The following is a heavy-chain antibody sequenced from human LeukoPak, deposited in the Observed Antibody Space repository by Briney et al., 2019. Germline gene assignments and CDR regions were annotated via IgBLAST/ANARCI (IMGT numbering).Heavy chain of an antibody. CDR2: IYYSGST. Sequence: PSETLSLTCTVSGGSISSYYWSWIRQPPGKGLEWIGYIYYSGSTNYNSSLKSRVTISVDTSKNQFSLKLSSVTAADTAVHYCARDDGDWGGSDYWGQGTLVTVSS. CDR3: ARDDGDWGGSDY. V-gene: IGHV4-59*01. D-gene: IGHD4-17*01. J-gene: IGHJ4*02. CDR1: GGSISSYY.